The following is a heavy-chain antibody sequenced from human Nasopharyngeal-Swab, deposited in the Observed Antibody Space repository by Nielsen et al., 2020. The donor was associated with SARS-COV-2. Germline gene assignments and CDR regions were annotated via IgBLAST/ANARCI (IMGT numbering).Heavy chain of an antibody. V-gene: IGHV3-7*01. CDR2: IKQDGSDK. CDR1: GFTFSNSW. Sequence: GESLKISCAASGFTFSNSWMSWVRQAPGKGLEWVANIKQDGSDKYYVDSVKGRFTISRENAKNSLYLQMNSLRAEDTGVYYCVNGGSLDFWGQGTLVTVSP. J-gene: IGHJ4*02. CDR3: VNGGSLDF. D-gene: IGHD2-15*01.